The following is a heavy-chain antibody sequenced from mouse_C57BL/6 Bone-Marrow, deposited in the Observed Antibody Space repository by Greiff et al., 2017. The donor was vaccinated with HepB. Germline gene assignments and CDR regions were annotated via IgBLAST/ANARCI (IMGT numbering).Heavy chain of an antibody. J-gene: IGHJ4*01. V-gene: IGHV1-55*01. D-gene: IGHD2-14*01. CDR1: GYTFTSYW. CDR2: IYPGSGST. Sequence: QVQLQQPGAELVKPGASVKMSCKASGYTFTSYWITWVKQRPGQGLEWIGDIYPGSGSTNYNEKFKSKATLTVDTSSSTAYMQLSSLTSEDSAVYYCARGEYDGGGYYAMDYWGQGTSVTVSS. CDR3: ARGEYDGGGYYAMDY.